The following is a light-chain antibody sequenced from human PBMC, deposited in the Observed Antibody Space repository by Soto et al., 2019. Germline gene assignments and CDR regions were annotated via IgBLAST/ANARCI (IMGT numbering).Light chain of an antibody. J-gene: IGLJ3*02. V-gene: IGLV2-14*01. CDR1: TNDIGGYNY. CDR3: CSYTVIATLV. CDR2: EVR. Sequence: QSVLTQPASVSGSPGQSITISCSGTTNDIGGYNYVSWYQHHPGKVTKVIIYEVRNRPSGVSNRFSGSKSGNTASLTSSGLQAEDEADYYCCSYTVIATLVFGGGTKVTVL.